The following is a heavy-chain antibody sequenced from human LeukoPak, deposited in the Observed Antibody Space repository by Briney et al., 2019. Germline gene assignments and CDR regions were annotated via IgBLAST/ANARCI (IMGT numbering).Heavy chain of an antibody. J-gene: IGHJ6*02. Sequence: ASVKVSCKVSGYTLTELSMHWVRQAPGKGLEWMGGFDPEDGETIYAQKFQGRVTMTEDTSTDTAYMDLSSLKSEDTAVYYCAAAVPMVRSYYYGMDVWGQGTTVTVSS. CDR1: GYTLTELS. D-gene: IGHD3-10*01. CDR3: AAAVPMVRSYYYGMDV. CDR2: FDPEDGET. V-gene: IGHV1-24*01.